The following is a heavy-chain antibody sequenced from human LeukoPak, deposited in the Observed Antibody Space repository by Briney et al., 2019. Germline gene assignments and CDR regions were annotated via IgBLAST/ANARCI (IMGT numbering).Heavy chain of an antibody. CDR3: ARHLNYYLDY. D-gene: IGHD3-10*01. V-gene: IGHV3-74*01. CDR1: GFTFSTYW. Sequence: PGGSLRPSCAASGFTFSTYWMHWVRHAPGKGLVWVSRISSDGRITGYADSVKGRFTISRDNAKNTLYLQMNSLRAEDTAVYYCARHLNYYLDYWSQGTLVTVSS. CDR2: ISSDGRIT. J-gene: IGHJ4*02.